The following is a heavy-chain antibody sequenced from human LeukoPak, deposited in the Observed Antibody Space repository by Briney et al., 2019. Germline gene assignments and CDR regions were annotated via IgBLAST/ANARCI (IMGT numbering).Heavy chain of an antibody. CDR3: AREHYFYHMDG. CDR1: GFTLSSSS. Sequence: GGSLRLSCAASGFTLSSSSMNWVRQAPGKGLEWVSSISSSSSYIYYADSLKGRFTISRDNAKNSLYLQMNSLRAEDTAVYYCAREHYFYHMDGWGEGTTVTVSS. J-gene: IGHJ6*03. CDR2: ISSSSSYI. V-gene: IGHV3-21*01.